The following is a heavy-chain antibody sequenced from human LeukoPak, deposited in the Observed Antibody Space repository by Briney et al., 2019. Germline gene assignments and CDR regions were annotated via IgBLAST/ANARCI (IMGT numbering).Heavy chain of an antibody. V-gene: IGHV3-30*02. CDR3: AKGYKGYCSDGTCYPYYYYYMDV. CDR1: GFTFISYG. CDR2: IRYDGSNK. J-gene: IGHJ6*03. Sequence: GGSLRLSCAASGFTFISYGMHWVRQAPGKGLEWVTFIRYDGSNKYYADSVKGRFIISRDNSKNTLYLQMNSLRAEDTAVYYCAKGYKGYCSDGTCYPYYYYYMDVWGKGTTVTISS. D-gene: IGHD2-15*01.